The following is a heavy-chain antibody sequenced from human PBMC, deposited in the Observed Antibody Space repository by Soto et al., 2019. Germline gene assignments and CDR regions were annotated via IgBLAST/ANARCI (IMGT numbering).Heavy chain of an antibody. V-gene: IGHV4-61*01. CDR2: IYYSGSS. CDR3: ASGLVGQLERRGHLEY. Sequence: QLLESGPGLVKPSETLSLTCTVSGGSVNSGFYYWSWIRQPPGKGLDWIGYIYYSGSSNYTPSLKSRVTISVDTSKNQFSLKLSSVTAADTAVYYCASGLVGQLERRGHLEYWGQGTLVTVSS. D-gene: IGHD1-1*01. CDR1: GGSVNSGFYY. J-gene: IGHJ4*02.